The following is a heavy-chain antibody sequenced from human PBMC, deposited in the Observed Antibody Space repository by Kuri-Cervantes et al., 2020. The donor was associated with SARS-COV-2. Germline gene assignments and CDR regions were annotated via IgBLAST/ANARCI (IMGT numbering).Heavy chain of an antibody. CDR1: GGTFSSYA. Sequence: SVKVSCKASGGTFSSYASSWVRQAPGQGLEWMGGVIPIFGTANYAQKFQGRVTITADESTSTAYMELSSLRSEDTAVYYCASQTTGGVLFWGQGTLVTVSS. CDR3: ASQTTGGVLF. J-gene: IGHJ4*02. V-gene: IGHV1-69*13. CDR2: VIPIFGTA. D-gene: IGHD4-17*01.